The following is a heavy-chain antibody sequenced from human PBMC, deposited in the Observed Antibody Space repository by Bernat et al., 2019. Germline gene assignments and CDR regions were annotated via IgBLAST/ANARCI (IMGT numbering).Heavy chain of an antibody. Sequence: EVQLVESGGGLVKPGGSLRLSCAASGFTFSNAWINWLRQAPGKGLEWVGRIKSKTDGGTTDYAAPVKGRFSISRDDSKNTLYLQMNSLKTEDTAVYYCKTGWFGVFDHWGQGTLVTVSS. D-gene: IGHD3-10*01. J-gene: IGHJ4*02. CDR3: KTGWFGVFDH. CDR2: IKSKTDGGTT. CDR1: GFTFSNAW. V-gene: IGHV3-15*07.